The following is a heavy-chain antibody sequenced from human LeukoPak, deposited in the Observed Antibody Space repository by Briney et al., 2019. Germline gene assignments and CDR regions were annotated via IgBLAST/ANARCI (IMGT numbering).Heavy chain of an antibody. CDR3: ARSIPYGTTWYGRSDY. D-gene: IGHD6-13*01. CDR2: IKPDGTTK. V-gene: IGHV3-7*03. CDR1: GFTFKDYW. Sequence: QAGGSLRLSCVASGFTFKDYWMTWVRQAPGKGLEWVANIKPDGTTKFYVDSVKGRFTISGDNALNSLYLQMNSLRAEDTAIYYCARSIPYGTTWYGRSDYWGQGTLVTVSS. J-gene: IGHJ4*02.